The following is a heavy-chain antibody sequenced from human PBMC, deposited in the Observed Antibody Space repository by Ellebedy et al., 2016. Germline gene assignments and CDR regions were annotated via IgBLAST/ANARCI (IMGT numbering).Heavy chain of an antibody. V-gene: IGHV4-59*01. D-gene: IGHD3-10*01. J-gene: IGHJ5*01. CDR1: GGSISSYY. CDR2: IYYSGST. CDR3: ARAPMVRGRGPWFDY. Sequence: GSLRLXXTVSGGSISSYYWSWIRQPPGKGLEWIGYIYYSGSTNYNPSLKSRVTISVDTSKNQFSLKLSSVTAADTAVYYCARAPMVRGRGPWFDYWGQGTLVTVSS.